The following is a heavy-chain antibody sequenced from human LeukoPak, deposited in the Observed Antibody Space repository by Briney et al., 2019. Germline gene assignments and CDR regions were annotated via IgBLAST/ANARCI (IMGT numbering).Heavy chain of an antibody. CDR1: GFTFSSYA. CDR3: AKKKFGHNALDY. CDR2: INWNSGGI. D-gene: IGHD5-24*01. Sequence: GGSLRLSCAASGFTFSSYAMHWVRQAPGKGLEWVSGINWNSGGIGYADSVKGRFTISRDNAKNSLYLQMNSLRAEDTALYYCAKKKFGHNALDYWGQGTLVTVSS. J-gene: IGHJ4*02. V-gene: IGHV3-9*01.